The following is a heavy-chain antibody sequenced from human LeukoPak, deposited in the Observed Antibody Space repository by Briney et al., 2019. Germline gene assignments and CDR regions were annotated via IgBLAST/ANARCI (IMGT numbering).Heavy chain of an antibody. CDR3: ATDLHSSSWYYFDY. V-gene: IGHV1-24*01. CDR2: FDPEDGET. Sequence: ASVKASCKVSGYTLTELSMHWVRQAPGKGLEWMGGFDPEDGETIYAQKFQGRVTMTEDTSTDTAYMELSSLRSEDTAVYYCATDLHSSSWYYFDYWGQGTLVTVSS. D-gene: IGHD6-13*01. J-gene: IGHJ4*02. CDR1: GYTLTELS.